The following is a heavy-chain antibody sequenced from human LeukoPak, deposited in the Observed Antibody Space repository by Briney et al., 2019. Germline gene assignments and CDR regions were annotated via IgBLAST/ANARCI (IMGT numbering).Heavy chain of an antibody. Sequence: GGSLRLSCAASGFTFSSYGMHWVRQAPGKGLEWVAFIRYDGSNKYYADSVKGRFTISRDNSKNTLYLQMNSLRAEDTAVYYCARETPASSGTIDYWGQGTLVTVSS. CDR1: GFTFSSYG. CDR3: ARETPASSGTIDY. V-gene: IGHV3-30*02. D-gene: IGHD2-15*01. CDR2: IRYDGSNK. J-gene: IGHJ4*02.